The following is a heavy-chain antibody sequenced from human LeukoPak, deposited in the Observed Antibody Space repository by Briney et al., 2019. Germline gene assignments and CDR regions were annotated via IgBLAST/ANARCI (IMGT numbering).Heavy chain of an antibody. CDR1: GCTFSNAW. Sequence: GGSLRLSCAASGCTFSNAWRSWVRQAPGKGLEWVGRIKSKTDGCTTAYAARGEGILTISREDSKNTMYLHMNSLKTEDTAVYSCTTYATGAFALWGQGTMVTVSS. CDR3: TTYATGAFAL. CDR2: IKSKTDGCTT. V-gene: IGHV3-15*01. D-gene: IGHD2-2*01. J-gene: IGHJ3*01.